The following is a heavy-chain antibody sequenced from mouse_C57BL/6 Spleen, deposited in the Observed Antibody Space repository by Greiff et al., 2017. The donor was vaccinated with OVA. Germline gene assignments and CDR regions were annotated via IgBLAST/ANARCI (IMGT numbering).Heavy chain of an antibody. Sequence: EVKLQESGPGLVKPSQSLSLTCSVTGYSITSGYYWNWIRQFPGNKLEWMGYISYDGSNNYNPSLKNRISITRDTSKNQFFLKLNSVTTEDTATYYCASMVTTPGFAYWGQGTLVTVSA. V-gene: IGHV3-6*01. CDR1: GYSITSGYY. J-gene: IGHJ3*01. CDR2: ISYDGSN. D-gene: IGHD2-2*01. CDR3: ASMVTTPGFAY.